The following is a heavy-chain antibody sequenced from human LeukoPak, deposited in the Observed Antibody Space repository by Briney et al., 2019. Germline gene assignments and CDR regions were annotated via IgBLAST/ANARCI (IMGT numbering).Heavy chain of an antibody. CDR3: ARGGLYDFWSGYPRGYFDY. D-gene: IGHD3-3*01. CDR2: MNPNSGNT. V-gene: IGHV1-8*01. Sequence: GASVKVSCKASGYTFTSYDINWVRQATGQGLEWMGWMNPNSGNTGYAQKFQGRVTMTRNTSISTAYMELSSLRSEDTAVYYCARGGLYDFWSGYPRGYFDYWGQGTLVTVSS. CDR1: GYTFTSYD. J-gene: IGHJ4*02.